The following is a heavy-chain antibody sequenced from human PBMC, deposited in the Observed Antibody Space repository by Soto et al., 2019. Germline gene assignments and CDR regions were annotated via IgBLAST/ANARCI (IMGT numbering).Heavy chain of an antibody. CDR2: ISGSGGGT. Sequence: EVQLLESGGGLVQPGGSLRLSCVASGITFSSYGMSWVRQAPGKGLEWVSAISGSGGGTYYADSVKGRFTISRDNSKNTLYLQMNSLRAEDTAIYYCAHLDSRTWFESWGQGTLVTVSS. V-gene: IGHV3-23*01. CDR3: AHLDSRTWFES. CDR1: GITFSSYG. J-gene: IGHJ5*01. D-gene: IGHD3-9*01.